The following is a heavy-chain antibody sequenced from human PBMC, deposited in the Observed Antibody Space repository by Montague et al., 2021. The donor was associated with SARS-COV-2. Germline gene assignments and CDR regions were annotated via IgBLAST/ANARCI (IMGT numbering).Heavy chain of an antibody. D-gene: IGHD4-17*01. V-gene: IGHV4-39*01. J-gene: IGHJ4*02. Sequence: SETLSLTCTVSGDSVSSSGHYWGWIRQPPGKGLEWLGIVYYSGYTYYXPSVKGRVTISIDASKNQFSLKLNSLTATDTAIYHCARRRLREDYFDFWGQGTLLTVSS. CDR3: ARRRLREDYFDF. CDR1: GDSVSSSGHY. CDR2: VYYSGYT.